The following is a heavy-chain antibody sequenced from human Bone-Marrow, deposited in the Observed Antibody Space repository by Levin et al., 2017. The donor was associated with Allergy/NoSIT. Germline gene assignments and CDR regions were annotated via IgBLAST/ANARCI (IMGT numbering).Heavy chain of an antibody. D-gene: IGHD4-17*01. J-gene: IGHJ3*01. Sequence: PGGSLRLSCAASGFTFSDYHMNWIRQAPGKGLEWISYIGSSDTYTDYADSVSGRFTISRDNAKNSLYLQMNSLRAEDTAVYFCAREAPTTVTKDAFDLWGQGTMVTVSS. CDR1: GFTFSDYH. V-gene: IGHV3-11*05. CDR3: AREAPTTVTKDAFDL. CDR2: IGSSDTYT.